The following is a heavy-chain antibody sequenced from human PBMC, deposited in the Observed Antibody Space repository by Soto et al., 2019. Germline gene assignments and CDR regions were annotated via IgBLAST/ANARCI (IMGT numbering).Heavy chain of an antibody. V-gene: IGHV2-26*01. D-gene: IGHD2-15*01. CDR3: ARSHLAVAVTPWSAP. CDR1: GLSITDSEMG. Sequence: QVTLKESGPVLVKPTETLTLRCTVSGLSITDSEMGVSWIRQPPGQPLEWLAHIDSSGEKSYRTFLKSRLAISKATPKNQIALTMPNMDPADTATSSCARSHLAVAVTPWSAPWGQGTPVPVSS. J-gene: IGHJ5*02. CDR2: IDSSGEK.